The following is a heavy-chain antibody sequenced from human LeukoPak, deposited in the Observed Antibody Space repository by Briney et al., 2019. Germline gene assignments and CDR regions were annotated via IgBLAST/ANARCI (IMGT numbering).Heavy chain of an antibody. CDR2: ISAYNGNT. Sequence: ASVEVSCKASGYTFTSYGISWVRQAPGQGLEWMGWISAYNGNTNYAQKLQGRVTMTTDTSTSTAYMELRSLRSDDTAVYYCARLIVAGHYYYYMDVWGKGTTVTVSS. CDR1: GYTFTSYG. V-gene: IGHV1-18*01. D-gene: IGHD6-19*01. J-gene: IGHJ6*03. CDR3: ARLIVAGHYYYYMDV.